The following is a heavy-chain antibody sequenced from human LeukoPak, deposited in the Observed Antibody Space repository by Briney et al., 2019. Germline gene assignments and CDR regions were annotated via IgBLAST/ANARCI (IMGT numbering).Heavy chain of an antibody. D-gene: IGHD4/OR15-4a*01. CDR3: ARRAGAYSHPYDY. CDR1: GFTFSIYW. CDR2: INQDGSEK. V-gene: IGHV3-7*03. Sequence: PGGSVRLSCAASGFTFSIYWMNWVRQAPGKGLEWVANINQDGSEKFYVDSMKGRFTISRDNSKNTLYLQMNSLRAEDTAVYYCARRAGAYSHPYDYWGQGTLVTVSS. J-gene: IGHJ4*02.